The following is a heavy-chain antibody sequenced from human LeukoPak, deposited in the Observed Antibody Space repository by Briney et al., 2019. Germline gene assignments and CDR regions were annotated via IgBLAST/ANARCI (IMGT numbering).Heavy chain of an antibody. CDR2: INSDGSST. D-gene: IGHD2-8*01. CDR1: GFTFRSYW. J-gene: IGHJ4*02. CDR3: ARGTDGIWSFDS. Sequence: GGSLRLSCVASGFTFRSYWMHWVRQAPGKGLVWVSRINSDGSSTNYADSVKGRFTISRDNAENTVYLQMNSLRVEDTAVYYCARGTDGIWSFDSWGQGTLVTVSS. V-gene: IGHV3-74*01.